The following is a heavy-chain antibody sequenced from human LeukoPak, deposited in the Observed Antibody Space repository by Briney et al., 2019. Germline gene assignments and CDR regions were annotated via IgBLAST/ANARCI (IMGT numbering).Heavy chain of an antibody. Sequence: ASVKVSCKASGYTFTSYGIGWVRQAPGQGLEWMGWISAYNGNTNYAQKLQGRVTMTTDTSTSTAYMELRSLRSDDTAVYYCAREFSGYDWGHFDYWGQGTLVTVSS. V-gene: IGHV1-18*04. CDR2: ISAYNGNT. CDR3: AREFSGYDWGHFDY. CDR1: GYTFTSYG. D-gene: IGHD5-12*01. J-gene: IGHJ4*02.